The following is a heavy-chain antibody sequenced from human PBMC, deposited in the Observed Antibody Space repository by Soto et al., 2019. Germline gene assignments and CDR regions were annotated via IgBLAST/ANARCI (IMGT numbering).Heavy chain of an antibody. V-gene: IGHV1-69*08. J-gene: IGHJ4*02. CDR2: IIPILGIA. CDR3: TRDSSTRRYYFDY. Sequence: QVQLVQSGAEVKKPGSSVKVSCKASGGTFSSYTISWVRQAPGQGLEWMGRIIPILGIANYAQKFQGRVTITADKSTSTDYMEMSSMRSEDTAVYYSTRDSSTRRYYFDYWGQGTLVTVSP. CDR1: GGTFSSYT. D-gene: IGHD2-2*01.